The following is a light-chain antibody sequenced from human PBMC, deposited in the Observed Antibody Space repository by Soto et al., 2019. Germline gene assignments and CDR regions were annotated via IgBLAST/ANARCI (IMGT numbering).Light chain of an antibody. Sequence: EIVLTQSPGTLSLSPGERATLSCRASQSVSSYSLAWYQKKPGQAPRLLIYGASSRAAGIPGRFSGSGSGTDFTLTISRLEPEDFAVYYCQQYGSSLSWTFGQGTKVDIK. J-gene: IGKJ1*01. CDR2: GAS. CDR1: QSVSSYS. V-gene: IGKV3-20*01. CDR3: QQYGSSLSWT.